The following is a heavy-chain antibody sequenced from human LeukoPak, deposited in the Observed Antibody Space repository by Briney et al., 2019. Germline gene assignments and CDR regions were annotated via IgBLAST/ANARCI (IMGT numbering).Heavy chain of an antibody. Sequence: PSETLSLTCTVSGGSISSYYWSWIRQPPGKGLEWIGYIYYSGSTNYNPSLKSRVTISVDTSKNQFSLKLSSVTAADTAVYYCARAEGIAAAEDYWGQGTLVTVSS. CDR3: ARAEGIAAAEDY. CDR1: GGSISSYY. CDR2: IYYSGST. V-gene: IGHV4-59*01. J-gene: IGHJ4*02. D-gene: IGHD6-13*01.